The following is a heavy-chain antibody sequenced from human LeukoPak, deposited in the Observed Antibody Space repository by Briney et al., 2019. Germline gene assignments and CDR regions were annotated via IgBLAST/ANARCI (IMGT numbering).Heavy chain of an antibody. CDR2: IHHSGST. J-gene: IGHJ4*02. CDR3: ASSKETTGGSYHFDY. CDR1: GGSISSSNW. V-gene: IGHV4-4*02. D-gene: IGHD1-26*01. Sequence: KSSETLSLTCAVSGGSISSSNWWSWVRQPPGKGLEWIGEIHHSGSTNYNPSLKSRVTISVDTSKNQFSLKLSSVTAADTAVYYCASSKETTGGSYHFDYWGQGTLVTVSS.